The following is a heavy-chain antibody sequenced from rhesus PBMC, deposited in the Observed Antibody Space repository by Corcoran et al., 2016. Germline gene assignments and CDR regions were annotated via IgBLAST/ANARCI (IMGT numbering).Heavy chain of an antibody. CDR3: ARDQHRWIAAVNFDY. CDR2: IYGSGRST. D-gene: IGHD6-25*01. J-gene: IGHJ4*01. V-gene: IGHV4-169*02. Sequence: QLQLQESGPGLVKPSETLSVTCAVSGGSISSSYWSWIRQAPGKGLEWIGYIYGSGRSTNYNPSLKSRVTLSVDTSKNQLSLKLSSVTTADTAVYYCARDQHRWIAAVNFDYWGQGVLVTVSS. CDR1: GGSISSSY.